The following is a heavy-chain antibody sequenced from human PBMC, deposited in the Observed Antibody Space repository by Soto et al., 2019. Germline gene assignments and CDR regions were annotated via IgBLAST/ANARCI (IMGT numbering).Heavy chain of an antibody. CDR3: VRPGLTVPGTRYFDH. V-gene: IGHV3-23*05. CDR1: GFTFNSYA. J-gene: IGHJ4*02. CDR2: IGSDGTAI. Sequence: EVQLLESGGAFVQPGGSLRLSCAASGFTFNSYAMSWVRQAPGKGLEWVSAIGSDGTAIQYEYSLKGRFTISNDPSNDTVYELMNSLTAEDTAVYYSVRPGLTVPGTRYFDHWGQGALVTVSS. D-gene: IGHD6-19*01.